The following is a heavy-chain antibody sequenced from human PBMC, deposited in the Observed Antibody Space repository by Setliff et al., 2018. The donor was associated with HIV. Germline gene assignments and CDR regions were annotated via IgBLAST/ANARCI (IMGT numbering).Heavy chain of an antibody. J-gene: IGHJ4*02. CDR3: ARDYSPTFYYYDSSGTFDY. CDR2: IIPILGIA. CDR1: GGTFSSYA. Sequence: SVKVSCKASGGTFSSYAISWVRQAPGQGLEWMGGIIPILGIANYAQKFQGRVTITAVESTSTAYMELSGLRSEDTAVYYCARDYSPTFYYYDSSGTFDYWGQGTLVTVSS. D-gene: IGHD3-22*01. V-gene: IGHV1-69*10.